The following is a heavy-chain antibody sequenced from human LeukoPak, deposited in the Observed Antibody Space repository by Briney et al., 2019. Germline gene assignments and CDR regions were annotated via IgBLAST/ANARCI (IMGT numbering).Heavy chain of an antibody. J-gene: IGHJ5*02. CDR3: ARSSRSSRRFDP. CDR1: GFTFSSYS. Sequence: NPGGSLRLSCAASGFTFSSYSMNWVRQAPGKGLEWVSSISSSSSYTYYADSVKGRFTISRDNAKNSLYLQMNSLRAEDTAVYYCARSSRSSRRFDPWGQGTLVTVSS. CDR2: ISSSSSYT. V-gene: IGHV3-21*01. D-gene: IGHD6-13*01.